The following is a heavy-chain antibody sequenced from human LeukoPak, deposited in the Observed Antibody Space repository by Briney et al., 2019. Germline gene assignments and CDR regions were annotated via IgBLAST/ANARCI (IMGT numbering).Heavy chain of an antibody. D-gene: IGHD1-26*01. CDR1: GGSFSGYY. Sequence: SETLSLTCAVYGGSFSGYYWSWIRQPPGKGLEWIAYIYYSGSTNYNPSLKSRVTMSVDTSKNQFSLMLSSVTAADTAVYYCARDTGSYYFDYWGQGTLVTVSS. J-gene: IGHJ4*02. CDR3: ARDTGSYYFDY. V-gene: IGHV4-59*01. CDR2: IYYSGST.